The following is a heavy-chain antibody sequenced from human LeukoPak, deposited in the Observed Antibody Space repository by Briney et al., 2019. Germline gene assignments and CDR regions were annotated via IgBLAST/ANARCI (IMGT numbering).Heavy chain of an antibody. D-gene: IGHD3-9*01. Sequence: SETLSLTCTVVGGSISSGSYYWSWIRQPAGKGLEWIGRIYTSGSTNYNPSLKSRVTISVDTSKNQFSLKLSSVTAADTAEYYCARLRYYDYYYYMDVWGKGTTVTISS. CDR2: IYTSGST. V-gene: IGHV4-61*02. CDR3: ARLRYYDYYYYMDV. CDR1: GGSISSGSYY. J-gene: IGHJ6*03.